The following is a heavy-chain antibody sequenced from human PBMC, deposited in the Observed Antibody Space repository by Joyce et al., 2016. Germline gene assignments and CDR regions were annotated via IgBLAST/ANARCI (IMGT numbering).Heavy chain of an antibody. Sequence: VQLVQSGAEVKKPGSSVKVSCKVSGGNFYDYTITWVRQAPGQGLEWRGRSFPIVGVANYARKFRGRVALTADKSTATAYLELNSLRLDDTAMFFCTRGRIEYSKTFNAYDIWGQGTMVTVSS. CDR1: GGNFYDYT. CDR2: SFPIVGVA. V-gene: IGHV1-69*04. CDR3: TRGRIEYSKTFNAYDI. J-gene: IGHJ3*02. D-gene: IGHD2/OR15-2a*01.